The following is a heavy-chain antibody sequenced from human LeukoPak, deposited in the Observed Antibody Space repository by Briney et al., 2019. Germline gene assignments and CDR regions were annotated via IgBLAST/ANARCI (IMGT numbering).Heavy chain of an antibody. V-gene: IGHV1-46*01. CDR2: INPSGGST. Sequence: GASVKVSCKASGYTFTSYYMHWVRQAPRQGLEWMGIINPSGGSTSYAQKFQGRVTMTRDMSTSTVYMELSSLRSEDTAVYYCARVKSWDSSGYYSLDYWGQGTLVTVSS. CDR1: GYTFTSYY. CDR3: ARVKSWDSSGYYSLDY. J-gene: IGHJ4*02. D-gene: IGHD3-22*01.